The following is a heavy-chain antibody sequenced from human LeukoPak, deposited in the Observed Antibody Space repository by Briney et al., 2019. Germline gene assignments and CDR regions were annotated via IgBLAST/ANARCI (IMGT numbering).Heavy chain of an antibody. V-gene: IGHV1-46*01. J-gene: IGHJ4*02. CDR1: GYTFTSYY. CDR3: ARESDPSIAAPSGFDY. D-gene: IGHD6-6*01. Sequence: GASVKVSCKASGYTFTSYYMHWVRQAPGQGLEWMGIINPSGGSTSYAQKFQGRVTMTRDMSTSAVYMELSSLRSKDTAVYYCARESDPSIAAPSGFDYWGQGTLVTVSS. CDR2: INPSGGST.